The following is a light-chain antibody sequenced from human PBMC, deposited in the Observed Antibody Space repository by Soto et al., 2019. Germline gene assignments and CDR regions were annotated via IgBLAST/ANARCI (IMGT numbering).Light chain of an antibody. Sequence: EIVLTQSPATLSLSPGERATLSCRASQSVSDYLAWYQQKPGQPPRLLIYDASKRATGIPPRFSGSGSTTDFTLTISRLEPEDFAVYYCQQYDLALNFGPGTKVEIK. J-gene: IGKJ3*01. CDR1: QSVSDY. V-gene: IGKV3-11*01. CDR3: QQYDLALN. CDR2: DAS.